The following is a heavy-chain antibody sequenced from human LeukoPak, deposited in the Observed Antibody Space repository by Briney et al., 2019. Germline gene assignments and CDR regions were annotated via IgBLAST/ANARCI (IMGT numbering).Heavy chain of an antibody. CDR2: IYYSGST. CDR3: ARDQWLVEGAFGI. Sequence: SETLSLTCTVSGGSISSGDYYWSWIRQPPGKGLEWIGYIYYSGSTYYNPSLKSRVTISVDTSKNQFSLKLSSVTAADTAVYYCARDQWLVEGAFGIWGQGTIVTVPS. D-gene: IGHD6-19*01. CDR1: GGSISSGDYY. V-gene: IGHV4-30-4*08. J-gene: IGHJ3*02.